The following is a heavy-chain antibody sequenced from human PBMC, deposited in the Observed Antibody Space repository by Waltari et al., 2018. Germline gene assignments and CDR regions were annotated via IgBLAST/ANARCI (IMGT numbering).Heavy chain of an antibody. CDR1: GGPFSSYA. CDR2: IIPILGIA. CDR3: ARDPSSSHAYYYYYYGMDV. J-gene: IGHJ6*02. V-gene: IGHV1-69*04. Sequence: QVQLVQSGAEVKKPGSSVKVSCKASGGPFSSYAISWGRQAPGQGLEWMGRIIPILGIANYAQKFQGRVTITADKSTSTAYMELSSLRSEDTAVYYCARDPSSSHAYYYYYYGMDVWGQGTTVTVSS. D-gene: IGHD6-6*01.